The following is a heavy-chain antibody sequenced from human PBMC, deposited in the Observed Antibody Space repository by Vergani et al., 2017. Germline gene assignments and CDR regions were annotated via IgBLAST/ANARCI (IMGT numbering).Heavy chain of an antibody. CDR1: GGSFSGYH. Sequence: QVQLQQWGAGLLKPSETLSLTCDVYGGSFSGYHWSWVRQPPGKGLEWIGEINHSGSTNSNPSLKSRVTILVDTSKNQFSLKLSSVTAADTAVYYCARRPYYYDGSGYSKYYYYGMDVWGQGP. CDR2: INHSGST. V-gene: IGHV4-34*01. CDR3: ARRPYYYDGSGYSKYYYYGMDV. D-gene: IGHD3-22*01. J-gene: IGHJ6*02.